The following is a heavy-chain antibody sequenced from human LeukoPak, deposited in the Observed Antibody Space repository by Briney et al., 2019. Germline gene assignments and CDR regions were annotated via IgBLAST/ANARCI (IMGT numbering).Heavy chain of an antibody. D-gene: IGHD4-17*01. CDR3: ATAANYGLLDY. CDR2: IYTSGST. V-gene: IGHV4-4*09. Sequence: SETLSLTCTVSGGSISSYYWSWIRQPPGKGLEWIGYIYTSGSTNYNPSPKSRVTISVDTSKNQFSLKLSSVTAADTAVYYCATAANYGLLDYWGQGTLVTVSS. J-gene: IGHJ4*02. CDR1: GGSISSYY.